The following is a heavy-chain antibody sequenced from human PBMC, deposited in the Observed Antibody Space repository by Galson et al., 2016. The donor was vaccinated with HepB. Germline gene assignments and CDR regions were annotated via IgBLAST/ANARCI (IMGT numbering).Heavy chain of an antibody. CDR3: AKDLDGYTYGYSYSDH. D-gene: IGHD5-18*01. CDR1: GFTFSNYA. Sequence: SLRLSCAASGFTFSNYAMSWVRQAPGKGLEWVSSISGSGGTTYYADSVKGRFTISGDKSKNTLYLQMNSLRGEDTAVYYCAKDLDGYTYGYSYSDHWGQGTLVTVSS. CDR2: ISGSGGTT. V-gene: IGHV3-23*01. J-gene: IGHJ4*02.